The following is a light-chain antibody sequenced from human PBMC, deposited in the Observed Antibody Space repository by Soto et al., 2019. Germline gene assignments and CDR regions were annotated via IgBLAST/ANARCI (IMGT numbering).Light chain of an antibody. CDR1: SSGVGSYNL. CDR2: EGT. V-gene: IGLV2-23*01. Sequence: QSALTQPASVSGSPGQSITISCTGTSSGVGSYNLVSWYQQHPGKAPMHMIYEGTKRPSGVSNRFSGSKSGNTASLTISGLQAEDEADYYCCSYAGSSTYVFGTGTKLTVL. CDR3: CSYAGSSTYV. J-gene: IGLJ1*01.